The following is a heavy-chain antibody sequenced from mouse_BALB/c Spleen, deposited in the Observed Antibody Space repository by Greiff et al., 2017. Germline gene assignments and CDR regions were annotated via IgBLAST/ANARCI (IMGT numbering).Heavy chain of an antibody. Sequence: VQLQQSGPGLVQPSQSLSITCTASGFSLTGYGVHWVRQSPGKGLEWLGVIWSGGSTDYNAAFITRLSISKDNSKSHDFFKMNSLQANDTAIYYCTTSYYRYDGGFAYWGQGTLVTVSA. J-gene: IGHJ3*01. CDR3: TTSYYRYDGGFAY. CDR2: IWSGGST. CDR1: GFSLTGYG. V-gene: IGHV2-2*02. D-gene: IGHD2-14*01.